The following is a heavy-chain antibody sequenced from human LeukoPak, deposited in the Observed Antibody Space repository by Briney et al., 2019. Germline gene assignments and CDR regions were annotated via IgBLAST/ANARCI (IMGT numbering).Heavy chain of an antibody. CDR3: AKDQIPGYYYDRSGYWSDY. Sequence: GGSLRLSCAASGFTFSSYGMHWVRQAPGKGLEWVAFIRYDGSNKYYADSVKGRFTISRDNSKNTLYLQMNSLRAEDTAVYYCAKDQIPGYYYDRSGYWSDYWGQGTLVTVSS. V-gene: IGHV3-30*02. CDR1: GFTFSSYG. J-gene: IGHJ4*02. D-gene: IGHD3-22*01. CDR2: IRYDGSNK.